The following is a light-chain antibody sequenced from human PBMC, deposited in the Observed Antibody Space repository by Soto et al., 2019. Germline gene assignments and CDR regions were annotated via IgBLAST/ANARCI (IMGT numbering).Light chain of an antibody. J-gene: IGLJ2*01. CDR3: CSYAGSSTVI. Sequence: QSALTQPASVSGSPGQSITISCTGTSSNVGSYNLVSWYQQFPGKAPKLIIFEVSKRPSGVSNRFSGSKSGNTAALTISGLQPDDEADYSCCSYAGSSTVIFGGGTQLTVL. V-gene: IGLV2-23*02. CDR1: SSNVGSYNL. CDR2: EVS.